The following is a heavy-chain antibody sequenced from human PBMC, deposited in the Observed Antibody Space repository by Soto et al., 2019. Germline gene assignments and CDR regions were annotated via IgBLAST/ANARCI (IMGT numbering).Heavy chain of an antibody. V-gene: IGHV4-39*01. CDR2: IYYSGST. CDR3: ARHHPTYYYDSSGYYFDY. D-gene: IGHD3-22*01. Sequence: SETLSLTCTVSGGSISSSSYYWGWIRQPPGKGLEWIGSIYYSGSTYYNPSLKSRVTISVDTSKNQFSLKLSSVTAADTAVYYCARHHPTYYYDSSGYYFDYWGQGTLVTVSS. J-gene: IGHJ4*02. CDR1: GGSISSSSYY.